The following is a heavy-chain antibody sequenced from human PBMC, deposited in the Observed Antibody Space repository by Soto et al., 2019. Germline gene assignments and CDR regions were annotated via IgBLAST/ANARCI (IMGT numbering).Heavy chain of an antibody. D-gene: IGHD5-12*01. CDR1: GYTFTSYD. J-gene: IGHJ5*02. CDR2: MNPNSGNT. CDR3: ARGIVATIFRDNWFDP. V-gene: IGHV1-8*01. Sequence: QVQLVQSGAEVKKPGASVKVSCKASGYTFTSYDINWVLQATGQGLEWMGWMNPNSGNTGYAQKFQGRVTMTRNTSISTAYMELSSLRSEDTAVYYCARGIVATIFRDNWFDPWGQGTLVTVSS.